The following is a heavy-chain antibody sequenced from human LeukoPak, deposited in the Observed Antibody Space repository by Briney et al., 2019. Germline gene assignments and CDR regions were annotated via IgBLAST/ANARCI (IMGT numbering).Heavy chain of an antibody. V-gene: IGHV3-48*03. CDR1: GFTFSSYE. CDR2: ISSSGSTI. J-gene: IGHJ4*02. D-gene: IGHD3-22*01. CDR3: ARGRSGYQNY. Sequence: PGGSLRPSCAASGFTFSSYEMNWVRQAPGKGLEWVSYISSSGSTIYYADSVKGRFTISRDNAKNSLYLQMNSLRAEDTAVYYCARGRSGYQNYWGQGTLVTVSS.